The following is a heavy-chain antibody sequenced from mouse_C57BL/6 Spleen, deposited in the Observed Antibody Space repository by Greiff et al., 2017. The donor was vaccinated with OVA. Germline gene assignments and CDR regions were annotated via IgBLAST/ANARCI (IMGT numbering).Heavy chain of an antibody. D-gene: IGHD1-1*01. J-gene: IGHJ1*03. CDR3: ARRYYGSSRYFDV. V-gene: IGHV1-18*01. Sequence: VQLQQSGPELVKPGASVKIPCKASGYTFTDYNMDWVKQSPGKSLEWIGDINPNNGGTIYNQKFKGKATLTVDKSSSTAYMELRSLTSEDTAVYYCARRYYGSSRYFDVWGTGTTVTVSS. CDR2: INPNNGGT. CDR1: GYTFTDYN.